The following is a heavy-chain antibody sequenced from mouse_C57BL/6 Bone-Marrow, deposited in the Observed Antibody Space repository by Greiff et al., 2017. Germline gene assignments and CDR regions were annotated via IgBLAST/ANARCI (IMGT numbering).Heavy chain of an antibody. CDR2: IFPGSGST. J-gene: IGHJ4*01. CDR3: ARGGGSSGPLAMDY. Sequence: QVHVKQSGPELVKPGASVKISCKASGYTFTDYYINWVKQRPGQGLEWIGWIFPGSGSTYYNEKFKGKATLTVDKSSSTAYMLLSSLTSEDSAVYFCARGGGSSGPLAMDYWGQGTSVTVSS. CDR1: GYTFTDYY. D-gene: IGHD3-2*02. V-gene: IGHV1-75*01.